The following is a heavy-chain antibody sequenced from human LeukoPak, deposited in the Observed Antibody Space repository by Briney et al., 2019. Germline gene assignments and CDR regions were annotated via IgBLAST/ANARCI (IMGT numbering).Heavy chain of an antibody. V-gene: IGHV3-48*03. CDR2: ISSSGRTM. D-gene: IGHD5-18*01. CDR3: ARGLNTAMVTTYYYYGMDV. CDR1: GFTFSTYE. J-gene: IGHJ6*02. Sequence: GGSLRLSCAASGFTFSTYEMSWVRQAPGKGLEWVSYISSSGRTMYYADSVKGRFTISKDNAKNSLFLQMNSLRAEDTAVYYCARGLNTAMVTTYYYYGMDVWGQGTTVTVSS.